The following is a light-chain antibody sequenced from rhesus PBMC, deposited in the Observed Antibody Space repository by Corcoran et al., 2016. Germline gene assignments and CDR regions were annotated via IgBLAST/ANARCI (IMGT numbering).Light chain of an antibody. V-gene: IGKV2-65*01. CDR3: GQGTHVPFS. CDR1: QSVVHSNGNTY. Sequence: VLTQSPLSLSIAPGQPASISCRSSQSVVHSNGNTYLTWYHQKPGQPARRLSYQGSNRDSGVPDRLRGSGTGTDFTLKINRVEAEDVGLYYCGQGTHVPFSFGPGTKLEIK. CDR2: QGS. J-gene: IGKJ3*01.